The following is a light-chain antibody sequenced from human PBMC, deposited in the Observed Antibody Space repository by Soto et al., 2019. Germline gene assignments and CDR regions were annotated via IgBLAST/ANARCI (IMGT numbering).Light chain of an antibody. V-gene: IGKV1-33*01. J-gene: IGKJ5*01. CDR2: DAS. CDR3: QQYENLPQPIT. Sequence: DIHMTQSPSSLSASVGDIFTITCQASQDISNHLNWYQQKPGKAPKLLIFDASNLEVGVPSRFSGSGSGKEFTLALSSLQTHDIATSYCQQYENLPQPITFGQGTRLEIK. CDR1: QDISNH.